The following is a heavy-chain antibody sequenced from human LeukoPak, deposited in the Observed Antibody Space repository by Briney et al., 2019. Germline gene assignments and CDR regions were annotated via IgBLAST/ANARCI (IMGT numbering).Heavy chain of an antibody. CDR2: ISSSSSYI. CDR3: ARTIAAAGTLDFDY. J-gene: IGHJ4*02. CDR1: GFTFSSYS. D-gene: IGHD6-13*01. Sequence: GGSLRLSCAASGFTFSSYSMNWVRQAPGKGLEWVSSISSSSSYIYYADSVKGRFTISRGNAKNSLYLQMNSLRAEDTAVYYCARTIAAAGTLDFDYWGQGTLVTVSS. V-gene: IGHV3-21*01.